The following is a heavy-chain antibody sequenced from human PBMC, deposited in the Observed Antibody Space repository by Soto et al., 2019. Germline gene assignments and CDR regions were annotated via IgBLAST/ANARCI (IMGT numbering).Heavy chain of an antibody. V-gene: IGHV1-69*13. CDR2: IIPIFGTA. J-gene: IGHJ4*02. D-gene: IGHD5-12*01. Sequence: SVKVSCKASGGTFSSYAISWVRQAPGQGLEWMGGIIPIFGTANYAQKFQGRVTITADESTSTAYMELSSLRSEDTAVYYCAREGDGYNGFDYWGQGTLVTVSS. CDR1: GGTFSSYA. CDR3: AREGDGYNGFDY.